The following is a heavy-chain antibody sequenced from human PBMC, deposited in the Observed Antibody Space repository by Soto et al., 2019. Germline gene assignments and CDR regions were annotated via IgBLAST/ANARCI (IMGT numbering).Heavy chain of an antibody. D-gene: IGHD2-2*02. CDR1: GGTFSSYA. J-gene: IGHJ6*02. Sequence: SVKVSCKASGGTFSSYAISWVRQAPVQGLEWMGGIIPIFGTANYAQKFQGRVTITADESTSTAYMELSSLRSEDTAVYYCARDKLGYCSSTSCYTTKYYGMDVWGQGTTVTVSS. V-gene: IGHV1-69*13. CDR2: IIPIFGTA. CDR3: ARDKLGYCSSTSCYTTKYYGMDV.